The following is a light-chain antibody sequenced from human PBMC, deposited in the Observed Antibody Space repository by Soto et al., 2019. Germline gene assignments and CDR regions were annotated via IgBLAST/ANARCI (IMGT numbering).Light chain of an antibody. CDR3: QQYGSSSLT. CDR1: QRFISIY. CDR2: GAS. J-gene: IGKJ4*01. Sequence: ESVFTQSPRTLSLSPGERATLSCRASQRFISIYLAWYQQKPGQAPRLLIYGASSRDTGIPDRFSGSGSGTDFTLTISRLEPEDFAVYYCQQYGSSSLTFGGGTKVDIK. V-gene: IGKV3-20*01.